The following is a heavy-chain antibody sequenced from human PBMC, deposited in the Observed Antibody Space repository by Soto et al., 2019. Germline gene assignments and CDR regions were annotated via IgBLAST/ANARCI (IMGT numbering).Heavy chain of an antibody. J-gene: IGHJ5*02. CDR3: ARGTGSPAREGWFDP. CDR2: INHSGST. V-gene: IGHV4-4*02. CDR1: GGSIISSNW. D-gene: IGHD1-1*01. Sequence: SETLSLTCDVSGGSIISSNWWSWVRQPPGKGLEWIGEINHSGSTNYNPSLESRVTISLDKSQNQFSLKLRSVTAADTAVYFCARGTGSPAREGWFDPWGQGTLVTVSS.